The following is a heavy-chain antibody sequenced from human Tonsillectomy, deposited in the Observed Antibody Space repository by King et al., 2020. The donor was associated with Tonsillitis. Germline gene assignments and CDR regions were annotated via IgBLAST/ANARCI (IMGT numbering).Heavy chain of an antibody. J-gene: IGHJ1*01. CDR3: AIGGGAPSGTSFVFQY. D-gene: IGHD6-13*01. CDR1: GYSINNGYY. Sequence: LQLQESGPGLVKPSETLSLTCAVSGYSINNGYYWAWIRQPPGKGLEWIGNIYHSGSTYYNPSLKSRVTMSVDTSKNQFSLKLNSVTAAGTAMYYCAIGGGAPSGTSFVFQYWGQGTLVTVSS. V-gene: IGHV4-38-2*01. CDR2: IYHSGST.